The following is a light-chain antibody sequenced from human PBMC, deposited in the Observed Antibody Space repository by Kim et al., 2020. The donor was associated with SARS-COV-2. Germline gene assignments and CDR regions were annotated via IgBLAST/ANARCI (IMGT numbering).Light chain of an antibody. V-gene: IGKV4-1*01. CDR3: QQYYSSPRT. CDR2: WAS. Sequence: RATINCKSSQSIFYSLNNKTDLAWYQQKPGQPPKLLIYWASTRESVVPDRFSGSGSGTYFTLTITSLQAEDVAVYYCQQYYSSPRTFGQGTKLEIK. CDR1: QSIFYSLNNKTD. J-gene: IGKJ2*01.